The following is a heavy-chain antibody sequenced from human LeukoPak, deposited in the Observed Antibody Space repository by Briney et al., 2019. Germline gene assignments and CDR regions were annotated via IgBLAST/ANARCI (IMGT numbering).Heavy chain of an antibody. Sequence: GASVKVSCKASGYTFTSYGISWVRQAPGQGLEWMGWISAYNGNTNYAQKLQGRVTMTTDTSTSTAYMELRSLRSDDTAVYYCARGGAPKRERHSYYYYYYMDVWAKGPRSPSP. CDR3: ARGGAPKRERHSYYYYYYMDV. J-gene: IGHJ6*03. D-gene: IGHD5-12*01. V-gene: IGHV1-18*01. CDR2: ISAYNGNT. CDR1: GYTFTSYG.